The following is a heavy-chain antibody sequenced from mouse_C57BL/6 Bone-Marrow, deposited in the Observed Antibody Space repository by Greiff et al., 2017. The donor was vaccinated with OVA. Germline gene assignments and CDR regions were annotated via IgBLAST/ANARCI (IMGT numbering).Heavy chain of an antibody. CDR2: IYPRSGNT. CDR3: AREGANWADY. CDR1: GYTFTSYG. V-gene: IGHV1-81*01. Sequence: VQGVESGAELARPGASVKLSCKASGYTFTSYGISWVKQRTGQGLEWIGEIYPRSGNTYYNEKFKGKATLTADKSSSTAYMELRSLTSEDSAVYFCAREGANWADYWGQGTTLTVSS. D-gene: IGHD4-1*01. J-gene: IGHJ2*01.